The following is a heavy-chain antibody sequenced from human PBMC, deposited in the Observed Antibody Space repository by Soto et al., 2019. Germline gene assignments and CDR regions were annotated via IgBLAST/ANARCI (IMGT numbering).Heavy chain of an antibody. V-gene: IGHV4-59*08. CDR3: ARRWGTTFDF. CDR1: GGSISSYY. D-gene: IGHD3-16*01. Sequence: QVQLQESGPGLVKPSETLSLTCTVSGGSISSYYWSWLRQPPGKGLEWIGYIYYSGSTNYNPSLKIRVTISVDTSKNQFSLKLSSVTAADTAVYYCARRWGTTFDFWGQGTLVTVSP. CDR2: IYYSGST. J-gene: IGHJ4*02.